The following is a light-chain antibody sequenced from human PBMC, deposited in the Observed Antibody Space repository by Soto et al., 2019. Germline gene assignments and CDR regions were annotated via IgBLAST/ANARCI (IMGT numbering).Light chain of an antibody. V-gene: IGKV3-20*01. Sequence: IVLTQSPGTLSLSPGDRATLSCRASHSMVNSNLAWYQHKPGQAPRLLIYGASNRATGIPDRFSGSGSGTDFTLTISRLEPEDFAVYYCQQYGRTFGQGTKVDIK. J-gene: IGKJ1*01. CDR2: GAS. CDR1: HSMVNSN. CDR3: QQYGRT.